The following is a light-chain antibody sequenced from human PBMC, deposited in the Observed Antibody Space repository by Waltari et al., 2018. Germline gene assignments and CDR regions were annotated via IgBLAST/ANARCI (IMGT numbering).Light chain of an antibody. CDR2: GAS. J-gene: IGKJ2*03. V-gene: IGKV3-15*01. Sequence: EIVLTQSPATLSLSPGERATLSCRASQSVSSSLAWYQQNPGQAPRLLIYGASSRATGIPDRFSGSGSGTDFTLTISSLEPEDFAVYYCQQYSNWPYRVGQGTKVEIK. CDR1: QSVSSS. CDR3: QQYSNWPYR.